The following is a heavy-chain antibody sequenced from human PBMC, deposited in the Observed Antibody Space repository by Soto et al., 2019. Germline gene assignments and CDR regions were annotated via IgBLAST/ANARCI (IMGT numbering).Heavy chain of an antibody. J-gene: IGHJ4*02. Sequence: SVKVSCKASGGTFSSYAISWVRQAPGQGLEWMGGIIPIFGTANYAQKFQGRVTITADESTSTAYMELSSLRSEDTAVYYCAAAYCGGDCYSRFFDYWGQGTLVTVSS. V-gene: IGHV1-69*13. D-gene: IGHD2-21*02. CDR1: GGTFSSYA. CDR3: AAAYCGGDCYSRFFDY. CDR2: IIPIFGTA.